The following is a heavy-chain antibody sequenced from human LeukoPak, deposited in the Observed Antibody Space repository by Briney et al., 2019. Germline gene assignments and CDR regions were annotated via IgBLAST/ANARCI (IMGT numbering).Heavy chain of an antibody. CDR3: ARDLCIAAAGDTY. D-gene: IGHD6-13*01. CDR1: VFTFSYYW. Sequence: GGSLRLSCTASVFTFSYYWKQWLRQAPGKGLVWVSRVNRDGSSTSYADSVKGRFTVSRDNAKNTLSLQMNSLRAEDTAVYYCARDLCIAAAGDTYWGQGTLVTVSS. V-gene: IGHV3-74*01. CDR2: VNRDGSST. J-gene: IGHJ4*02.